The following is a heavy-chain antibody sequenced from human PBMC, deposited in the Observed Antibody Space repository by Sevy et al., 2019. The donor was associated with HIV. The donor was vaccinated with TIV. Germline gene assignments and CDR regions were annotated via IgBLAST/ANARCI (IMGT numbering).Heavy chain of an antibody. J-gene: IGHJ6*02. V-gene: IGHV3-74*01. D-gene: IGHD2-2*01. CDR3: GGVIREEYGANRDGYVYYAVDV. Sequence: GGSLRLSCEASGFTFTKYWINWVRQVPGKGLVWISRINSDGSVRNYADSVRGRFTFSRDNAKSTVYLQMNSLRAEDAGVYYCGGVIREEYGANRDGYVYYAVDVWGQGTTVTVSS. CDR2: INSDGSVR. CDR1: GFTFTKYW.